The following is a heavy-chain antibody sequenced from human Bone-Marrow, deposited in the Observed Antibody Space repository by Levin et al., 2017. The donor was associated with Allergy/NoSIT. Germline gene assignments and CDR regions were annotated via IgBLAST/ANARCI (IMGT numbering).Heavy chain of an antibody. V-gene: IGHV1-3*04. Sequence: PGASVKVSCKASGYTFISYGVHWVRQAPGQSPEWMGWINTGNGDTKYSQRLQGRVTISRDTSAKTVYMELSSLRIEDTAVYFCARQAWVGELPSGWFDPWGQGTQVTVSS. CDR3: ARQAWVGELPSGWFDP. J-gene: IGHJ5*02. CDR2: INTGNGDT. D-gene: IGHD3-10*01. CDR1: GYTFISYG.